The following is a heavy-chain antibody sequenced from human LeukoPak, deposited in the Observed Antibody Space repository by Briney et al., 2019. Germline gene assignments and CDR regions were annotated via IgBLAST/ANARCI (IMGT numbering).Heavy chain of an antibody. CDR2: FDPEDGET. V-gene: IGHV1-24*01. Sequence: ASAKVSCKVSGYTLTELSMHWVRQAPGKGLEWMGGFDPEDGETIYAQKFQGRVTMTEDTSTDTAYMELSSLRSEDTAVYYCATVQLGYCSGGSCSVWFDPWGQGTLVTVSS. CDR1: GYTLTELS. CDR3: ATVQLGYCSGGSCSVWFDP. D-gene: IGHD2-15*01. J-gene: IGHJ5*02.